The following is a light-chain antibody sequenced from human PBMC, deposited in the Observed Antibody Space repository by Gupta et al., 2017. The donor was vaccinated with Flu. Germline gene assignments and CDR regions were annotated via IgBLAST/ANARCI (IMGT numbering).Light chain of an antibody. Sequence: QSGLTQPASVSGSLGQSITISCSGMSSDIGGFNFVSWYQQLPDKAPRVIIFTVSSRPSDLFKRFSGSKSGNTASLTISGLQPDDEGYYYCASYTNTDTPYVFGTGTKVTVL. CDR2: TVS. CDR3: ASYTNTDTPYV. V-gene: IGLV2-14*01. J-gene: IGLJ1*01. CDR1: SSDIGGFNF.